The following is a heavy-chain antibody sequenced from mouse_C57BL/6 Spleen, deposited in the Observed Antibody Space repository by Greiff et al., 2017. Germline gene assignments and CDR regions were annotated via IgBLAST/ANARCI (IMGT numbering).Heavy chain of an antibody. V-gene: IGHV2-5*01. Sequence: QVQLQQSGPGLVQPSQSLSITCTVSGFSLTSYGVHWVRQSPGKGLEWLGVIWRGGSTDYNAAFMSRLSITKDNSKRQVVFKMNSLQADDTAIYYGAKKGDTTVERGAYAMDYWGQGTSVTVSS. CDR3: AKKGDTTVERGAYAMDY. J-gene: IGHJ4*01. D-gene: IGHD1-1*01. CDR2: IWRGGST. CDR1: GFSLTSYG.